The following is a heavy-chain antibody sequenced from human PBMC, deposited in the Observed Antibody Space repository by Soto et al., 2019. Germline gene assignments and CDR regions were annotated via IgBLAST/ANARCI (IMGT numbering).Heavy chain of an antibody. D-gene: IGHD5-18*01. CDR2: IWYDGSNK. V-gene: IGHV3-33*01. J-gene: IGHJ4*02. CDR1: GFTFSSYG. CDR3: ARDTAMDFDY. Sequence: QVQLVESGGGVVQPGRSPRLSCAASGFTFSSYGMHWVRQAPGKGLEWVAVIWYDGSNKYYADSVKGRFTISRDNSKNTLYLQMNSLRAEDTAVYYCARDTAMDFDYWGQGTLVTVSS.